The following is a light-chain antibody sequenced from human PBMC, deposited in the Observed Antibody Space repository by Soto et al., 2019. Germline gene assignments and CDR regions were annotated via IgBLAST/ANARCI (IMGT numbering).Light chain of an antibody. V-gene: IGLV6-57*03. CDR2: EDN. Sequence: NFMLTQPHSVSESPGKTVTISCTRSSGAIASSYVQWFQQRPGSAPTTVIYEDNQRPSGVPDRFSGSIDSSSNSASLTISGLKTEDEADYYCQSYDSSGVFGGGTKLTVL. CDR3: QSYDSSGV. CDR1: SGAIASSY. J-gene: IGLJ3*02.